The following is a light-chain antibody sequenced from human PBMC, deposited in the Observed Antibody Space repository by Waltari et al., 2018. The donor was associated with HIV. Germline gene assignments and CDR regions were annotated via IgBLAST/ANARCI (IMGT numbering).Light chain of an antibody. V-gene: IGKV3-11*01. CDR1: QSVRSY. CDR3: QQRSSWPIT. CDR2: DTT. Sequence: EIVLTQSPATLSLSPGERATLSCRASQSVRSYLAWYHQKPGQAPRLLIFDTTSRATGVPARFSGSGSATDFTLTISSLEPGDFGVYYCQQRSSWPITFGQGTRLEIK. J-gene: IGKJ5*01.